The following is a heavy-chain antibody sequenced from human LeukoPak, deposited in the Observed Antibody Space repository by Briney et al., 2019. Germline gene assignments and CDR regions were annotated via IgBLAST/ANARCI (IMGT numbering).Heavy chain of an antibody. CDR2: IYYSGNT. V-gene: IGHV4-31*03. Sequence: SQTLSLTCTVSGGSISSGGYYWSWIRQHPGKGLEWIGYIYYSGNTYYNPSLKSRVTISVDTSKNQFSLKLSSVTAADTAVYYCARWCSSTSCYPSDAFDIWGQGTMVTVSP. D-gene: IGHD2-2*01. CDR1: GGSISSGGYY. J-gene: IGHJ3*02. CDR3: ARWCSSTSCYPSDAFDI.